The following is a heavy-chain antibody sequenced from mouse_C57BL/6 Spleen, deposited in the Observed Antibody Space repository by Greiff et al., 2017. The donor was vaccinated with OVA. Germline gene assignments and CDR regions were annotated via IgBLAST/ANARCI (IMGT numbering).Heavy chain of an antibody. J-gene: IGHJ1*03. CDR3: ARDYSNYLDV. Sequence: EVKLQESGPGLVKPSQSLSLTCSVTGYSITSGYYWNWIRQFPGNKLEWMGYISYDGSNNYNPSLKNRISITRDTSKNQFFLKLNSVTTEDTATYYCARDYSNYLDVWGTGTTVTVSS. CDR2: ISYDGSN. CDR1: GYSITSGYY. V-gene: IGHV3-6*01. D-gene: IGHD2-5*01.